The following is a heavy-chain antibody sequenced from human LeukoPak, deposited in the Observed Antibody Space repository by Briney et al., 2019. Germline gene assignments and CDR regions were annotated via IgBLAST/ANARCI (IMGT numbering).Heavy chain of an antibody. V-gene: IGHV3-23*01. CDR3: AKDLVTGSLDY. CDR1: GFTFSNYA. CDR2: ISGSGGST. J-gene: IGHJ4*02. Sequence: GGSLRLSCAASGFTFSNYAMNWVRQAPGKGLEWVSGISGSGGSTYYADSVKGRFTISRDNSKNTLYLQMNSLRAEDTAIYYCAKDLVTGSLDYWGQGTLVTVSS. D-gene: IGHD3-10*01.